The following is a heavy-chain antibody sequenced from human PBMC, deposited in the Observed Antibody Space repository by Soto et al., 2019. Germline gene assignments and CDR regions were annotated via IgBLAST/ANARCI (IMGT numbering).Heavy chain of an antibody. CDR1: GYTFTSYA. CDR2: INAGNGNK. CDR3: ATLIAAANFDY. J-gene: IGHJ4*02. V-gene: IGHV1-3*01. D-gene: IGHD6-13*01. Sequence: QVQLVQSGAEVKKPGASVKVSCKASGYTFTSYAMHWVRQAPGQRLEWMGWINAGNGNKKYTQKFQGRVTITRDTSASTAYMELSSLRSEDTAVYYCATLIAAANFDYWGQGTLVTVSS.